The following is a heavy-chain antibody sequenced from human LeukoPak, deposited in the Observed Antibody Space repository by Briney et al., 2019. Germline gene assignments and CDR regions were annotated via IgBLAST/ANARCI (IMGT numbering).Heavy chain of an antibody. CDR3: AKGHRYCTSGNCNSAVDY. D-gene: IGHD2-15*01. CDR1: GFIVSSNY. CDR2: IGGGGGST. Sequence: GGSLRLSCAASGFIVSSNYMSWVRQAPGKGLEWVSTIGGGGGSTDYTDSVKGRFTISRDNSKNTLYLQMNSLGAEDTAVYYCAKGHRYCTSGNCNSAVDYWGQGTLVTVSS. V-gene: IGHV3-23*01. J-gene: IGHJ4*02.